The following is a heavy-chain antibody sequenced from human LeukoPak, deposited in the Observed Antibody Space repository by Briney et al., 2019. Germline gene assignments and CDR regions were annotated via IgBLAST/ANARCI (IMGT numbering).Heavy chain of an antibody. Sequence: ASVKVSCKASGGTFSSYAISWVRQAPGQGLERMGRIIPIFGIASYAQKFQGRVTITADKSTSTAYMELSSLRSEDTAVYYCARAPGVVVVAATPDGWFDPWGQGTLVTVSS. J-gene: IGHJ5*02. CDR2: IIPIFGIA. CDR3: ARAPGVVVVAATPDGWFDP. CDR1: GGTFSSYA. D-gene: IGHD2-15*01. V-gene: IGHV1-69*04.